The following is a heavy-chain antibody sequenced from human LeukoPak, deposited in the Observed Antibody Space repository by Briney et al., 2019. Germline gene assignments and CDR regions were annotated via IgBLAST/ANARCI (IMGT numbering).Heavy chain of an antibody. J-gene: IGHJ3*02. V-gene: IGHV3-23*01. D-gene: IGHD3-10*01. CDR1: GFTFSSYA. CDR2: ISGSGGST. CDR3: AKGYYYGSGADAFDI. Sequence: GGSLRLSCAASGFTFSSYAMSWVRQAPGKGLEWVSAISGSGGSTYYADSVKGRFTISRDSSKNTLYLQMNSLRAEDTAVYYCAKGYYYGSGADAFDIWGQGTMVTVSS.